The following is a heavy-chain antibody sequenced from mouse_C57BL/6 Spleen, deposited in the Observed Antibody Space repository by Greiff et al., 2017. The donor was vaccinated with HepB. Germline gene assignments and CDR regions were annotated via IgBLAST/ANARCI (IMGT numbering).Heavy chain of an antibody. V-gene: IGHV5-9-1*02. CDR2: ISSGGDYI. CDR3: TRGYYGSSYRYFDV. D-gene: IGHD1-1*01. CDR1: GFTFSSYA. Sequence: EVQLQESGEGLVKPGGSLKLSCAASGFTFSSYAMSWVRQTPEKRLEWVAYISSGGDYIYYADTVKGLFTISRDNASNTLYLQMSRLKSEDTAMYSCTRGYYGSSYRYFDVWGTGTTLTVSS. J-gene: IGHJ1*03.